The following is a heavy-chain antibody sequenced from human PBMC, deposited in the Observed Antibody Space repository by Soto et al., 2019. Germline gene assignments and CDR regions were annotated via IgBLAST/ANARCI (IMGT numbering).Heavy chain of an antibody. D-gene: IGHD2-21*01. CDR3: ARGNVVAFDY. J-gene: IGHJ4*02. Sequence: PSETLSLTCAVSGGSISSGGYSWSWIRQPPGKGLEWIGYIYHSGSTYYNPSLKSRVTISVDRSKNQFSLKLSSVTAADTAVYYCARGNVVAFDYWRQGPLVTVSS. V-gene: IGHV4-30-2*01. CDR1: GGSISSGGYS. CDR2: IYHSGST.